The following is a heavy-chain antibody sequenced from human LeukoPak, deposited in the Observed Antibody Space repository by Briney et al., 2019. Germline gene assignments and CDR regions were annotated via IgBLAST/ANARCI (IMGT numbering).Heavy chain of an antibody. Sequence: PGGSLRLSCAASGFTITSYSMNWVRQAPGKGLEWVSTISGGGGSTYYADSVKGRFTISRDNSKNTLYLQVNSLRAEDTAVYYCARGSTYYDSSGQVPFDYWGQGTLVTVSS. CDR3: ARGSTYYDSSGQVPFDY. V-gene: IGHV3-23*01. CDR1: GFTITSYS. CDR2: ISGGGGST. D-gene: IGHD3-22*01. J-gene: IGHJ4*02.